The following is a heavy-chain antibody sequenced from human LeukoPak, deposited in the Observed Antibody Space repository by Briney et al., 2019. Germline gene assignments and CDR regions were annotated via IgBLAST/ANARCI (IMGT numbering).Heavy chain of an antibody. V-gene: IGHV1-69*05. CDR2: IIPIFGTA. CDR1: GGTFSSYA. Sequence: GASVKVSCKASGGTFSSYAISWVRQAPGQGLGWMGGIIPIFGTANYAQKFQGRVTITTDESTSTAYMELSSLRSEDTAVYYCARKSRPYLRYNWNYGDAFDIWGQGTMVTVSS. D-gene: IGHD1-7*01. J-gene: IGHJ3*02. CDR3: ARKSRPYLRYNWNYGDAFDI.